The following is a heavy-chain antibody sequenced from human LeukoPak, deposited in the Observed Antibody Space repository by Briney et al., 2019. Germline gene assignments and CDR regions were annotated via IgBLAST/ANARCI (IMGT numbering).Heavy chain of an antibody. CDR1: GGSFSGYY. CDR3: ARVSSSSFYFDY. J-gene: IGHJ4*02. CDR2: INHSGST. Sequence: SETLSLTCAVYGGSFSGYYWSWIRQPPGKGLEWIGEINHSGSTNYNPSLKSRVTISVDTSKNQFSLKLSSVTAADTAVYYCARVSSSSFYFDYWGQGTLVTVSS. V-gene: IGHV4-34*01. D-gene: IGHD6-13*01.